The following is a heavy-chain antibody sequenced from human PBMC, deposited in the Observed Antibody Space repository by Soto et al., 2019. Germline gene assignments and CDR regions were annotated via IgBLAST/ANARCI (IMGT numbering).Heavy chain of an antibody. V-gene: IGHV3-23*01. CDR3: AKDWDGDYSIDY. D-gene: IGHD4-17*01. Sequence: EVQLLESGGGLVQPGESLRLSCAASGFTFSSYAMSWVRQAPGKGLEWVSAISGSGGSTYYADSVKGRFTISRDNSKNTLYLQMNSLRAEDTAVYYCAKDWDGDYSIDYWGQGTLVTVSS. J-gene: IGHJ4*02. CDR1: GFTFSSYA. CDR2: ISGSGGST.